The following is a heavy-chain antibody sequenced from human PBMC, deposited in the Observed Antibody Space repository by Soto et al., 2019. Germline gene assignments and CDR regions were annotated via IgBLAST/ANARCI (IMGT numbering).Heavy chain of an antibody. J-gene: IGHJ3*01. CDR3: ARDVAYDTFDV. Sequence: GGSLRLSCAASGFTFSSYWMSWVRQAPGKGLEWVANINQDGSTQNYVDSVKGRFTISRDNAKNSVSLQMDSLRAEDAAVYYCARDVAYDTFDVWGQGTLVTVSS. V-gene: IGHV3-7*04. CDR2: INQDGSTQ. CDR1: GFTFSSYW.